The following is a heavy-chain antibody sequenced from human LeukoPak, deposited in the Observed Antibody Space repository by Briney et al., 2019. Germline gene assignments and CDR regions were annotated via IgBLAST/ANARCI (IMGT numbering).Heavy chain of an antibody. V-gene: IGHV1-18*01. Sequence: GASVKVSCKASGYTFSSYGISWVRQAPGQGLEWMGWISAYNGNTNYAQKLQGRVTMTTDTSTSTAYMELRSLRSDDTAVYYCARLRGRGYSILGNYYYYMDVWGKGTTVTVSS. J-gene: IGHJ6*03. CDR3: ARLRGRGYSILGNYYYYMDV. D-gene: IGHD6-13*01. CDR1: GYTFSSYG. CDR2: ISAYNGNT.